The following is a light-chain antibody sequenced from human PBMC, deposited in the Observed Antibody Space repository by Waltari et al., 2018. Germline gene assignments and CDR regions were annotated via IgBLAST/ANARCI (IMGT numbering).Light chain of an antibody. CDR1: MSNLGSTY. Sequence: QSVLTQPPSASGTPGPSLSISCSGSMSNLGSTYLYWYQHFPGTAPKLLIYRNNQRPSGVPDRFSASKYGTSASLAIDGLRSEDEAVYYCASWDESHYVFGTGTTVTVL. CDR2: RNN. J-gene: IGLJ1*01. CDR3: ASWDESHYV. V-gene: IGLV1-47*01.